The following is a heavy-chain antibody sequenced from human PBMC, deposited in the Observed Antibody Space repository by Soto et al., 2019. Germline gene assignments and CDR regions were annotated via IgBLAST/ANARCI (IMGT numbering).Heavy chain of an antibody. CDR2: IIPILGIA. J-gene: IGHJ4*02. V-gene: IGHV1-69*02. D-gene: IGHD2-2*01. Sequence: ASVKVSCKASGGTFSSYTISWVRQAPGQGLEWMGRIIPILGIANYAQKFQGRVTITADKSTSTAYMELSSLRSEDTAVYYCASEQSHQGYCSSTSCPLAFDYWGQGTLVTVSS. CDR3: ASEQSHQGYCSSTSCPLAFDY. CDR1: GGTFSSYT.